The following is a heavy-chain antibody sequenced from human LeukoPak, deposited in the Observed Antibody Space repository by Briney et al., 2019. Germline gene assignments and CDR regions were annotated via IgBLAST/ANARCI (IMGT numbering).Heavy chain of an antibody. CDR1: GYSSGDYG. J-gene: IGHJ4*02. V-gene: IGHV3-20*04. Sequence: GGSLRLSCAGSGYSSGDYGMRWVRQVPGKGVEWVAGMNWNGGSTGYAASVKGRCTISRDNAKTALYLEMNSLRAEDTAIYYCAKLLQYTASTGTGLDYWGQGTLVTVSS. CDR2: MNWNGGST. D-gene: IGHD1-1*01. CDR3: AKLLQYTASTGTGLDY.